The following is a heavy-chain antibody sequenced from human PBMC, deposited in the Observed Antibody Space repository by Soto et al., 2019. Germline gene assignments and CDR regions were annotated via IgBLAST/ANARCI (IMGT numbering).Heavy chain of an antibody. J-gene: IGHJ6*02. CDR3: ARDITVGAYYYYGMDV. V-gene: IGHV4-30-4*01. CDR2: IYYSGST. D-gene: IGHD1-26*01. Sequence: SETLSLTCTVSGGSISGGDYYRSWIRQPPGKGLEWIGYIYYSGSTYYNPSLKSRVTISVDTSKNQFSLKLSSVTAADTAVYYCARDITVGAYYYYGMDVWGQGTTVTVSS. CDR1: GGSISGGDYY.